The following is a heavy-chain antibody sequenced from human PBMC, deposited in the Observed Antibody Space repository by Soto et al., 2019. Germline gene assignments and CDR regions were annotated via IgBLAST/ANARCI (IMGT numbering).Heavy chain of an antibody. CDR2: IGSGGDT. CDR1: GFTLSSYD. J-gene: IGHJ6*01. CDR3: TRKTPATGMEV. V-gene: IGHV3-13*01. Sequence: EVQLVESGGGLVQPGGSLRLSCAASGFTLSSYDIHWVRQATGEGLAWVSGIGSGGDTHYAASVKGRFIISREDSKTSFYLQMNNLRVGHTAVNYCTRKTPATGMEVWGPGARVTVSS. D-gene: IGHD3-9*01.